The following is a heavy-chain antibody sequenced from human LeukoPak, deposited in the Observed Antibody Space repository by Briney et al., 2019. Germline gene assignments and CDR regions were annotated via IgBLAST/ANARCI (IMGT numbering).Heavy chain of an antibody. CDR1: GFSFNNYA. J-gene: IGHJ4*02. Sequence: GGSLRLSCSASGFSFNNYAMSWIRQAPGKGLTWVSLVSPAYGRTYYADSVKGRFTISRDNSNNMLSLYMSSLRADDTAVYYCAKGSYYDSSGSFYFDYWGQGTLVTVSS. CDR3: AKGSYYDSSGSFYFDY. D-gene: IGHD3-22*01. V-gene: IGHV3-23*01. CDR2: VSPAYGRT.